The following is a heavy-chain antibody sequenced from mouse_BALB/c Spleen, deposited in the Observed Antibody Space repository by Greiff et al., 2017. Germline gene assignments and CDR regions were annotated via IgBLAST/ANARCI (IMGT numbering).Heavy chain of an antibody. D-gene: IGHD1-2*01. CDR1: GFNIKDTY. V-gene: IGHV14-3*02. CDR3: ATLHITFYAMDY. CDR2: IDPANGNT. J-gene: IGHJ4*01. Sequence: EVQLQESGAELVKPGASVKLSCTASGFNIKDTYMHWVKQRPEQGLEWIGRIDPANGNTKYDPKFQGKATITADTSSNTASLQLSSLTSEDTAVYYCATLHITFYAMDYWGQGTSVTVSS.